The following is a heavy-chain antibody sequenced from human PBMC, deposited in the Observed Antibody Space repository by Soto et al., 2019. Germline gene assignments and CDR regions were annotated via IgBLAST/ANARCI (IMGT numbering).Heavy chain of an antibody. CDR3: AKDGNDYGVNY. CDR2: ISYDGSNK. Sequence: QVQLVESGGGVVQPGRSLRLSCAASGFTFSSYGMHWVRQAPGKGLEWVAVISYDGSNKYYADSVKGRFTISRDNSKNTLYLQMNSLRAEDTAVYYSAKDGNDYGVNYWGQGTLVTVSS. V-gene: IGHV3-30*18. CDR1: GFTFSSYG. D-gene: IGHD4-17*01. J-gene: IGHJ4*02.